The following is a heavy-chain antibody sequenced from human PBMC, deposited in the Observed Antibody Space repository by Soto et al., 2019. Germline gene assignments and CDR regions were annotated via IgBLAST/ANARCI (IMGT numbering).Heavy chain of an antibody. CDR2: INAGNGNT. CDR1: GYTFTSYA. CDR3: AGGRGGGARRGAS. D-gene: IGHD3-16*01. Sequence: QVQLVQSGAEEKKPGASVKVSCKASGYTFTSYAMHWVRQAPGQRLEWMGWINAGNGNTKYSQKFQGRVTITRDTSASTAYRELRSMRSEGTAVDCWAGGRGGGARRGASWGQGTLVTVSS. V-gene: IGHV1-3*05. J-gene: IGHJ5*02.